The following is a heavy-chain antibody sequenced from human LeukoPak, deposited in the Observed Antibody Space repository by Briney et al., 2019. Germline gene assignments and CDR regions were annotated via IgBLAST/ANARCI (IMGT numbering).Heavy chain of an antibody. J-gene: IGHJ6*03. CDR2: ISAYNGNT. Sequence: ASVKVSCKASGYTFTSYGISWVRQAPGQGLEWMGWISAYNGNTNYAQKFQGRVTITADESTSTAYMELSSLRSEDTAVYYCARDRGYSYAKKSSEYYYMDVWGKGTTVTISS. V-gene: IGHV1-18*01. CDR3: ARDRGYSYAKKSSEYYYMDV. CDR1: GYTFTSYG. D-gene: IGHD5-18*01.